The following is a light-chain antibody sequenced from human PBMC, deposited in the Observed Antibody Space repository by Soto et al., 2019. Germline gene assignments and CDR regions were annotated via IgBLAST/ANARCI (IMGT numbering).Light chain of an antibody. Sequence: DIQMTQSPSAPSASVVDRVTITCRASQSISSWLAWYQQKPGKAPKLLIYDASSLESGVPSRFSGSGSGTEFTLTISSLQPDDFATYYCQQYNSYPLTFGGGTKVDIK. CDR2: DAS. CDR1: QSISSW. CDR3: QQYNSYPLT. J-gene: IGKJ4*01. V-gene: IGKV1-5*01.